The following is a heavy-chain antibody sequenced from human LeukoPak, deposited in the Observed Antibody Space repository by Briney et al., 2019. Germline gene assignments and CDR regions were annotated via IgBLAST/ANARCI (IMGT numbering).Heavy chain of an antibody. CDR3: ARTLRGVVPSHYYYYYYMDV. V-gene: IGHV4-59*08. D-gene: IGHD3-10*01. CDR2: IYYSGST. Sequence: SETLSLTCTVSGGSISSYYWSWIRQPPGKGLEWIGYIYYSGSTNYNPSLKSRVTISVDTSKNQFSLKLSSVTAADTAVYYCARTLRGVVPSHYYYYYYMDVWGKGTTVTISS. CDR1: GGSISSYY. J-gene: IGHJ6*03.